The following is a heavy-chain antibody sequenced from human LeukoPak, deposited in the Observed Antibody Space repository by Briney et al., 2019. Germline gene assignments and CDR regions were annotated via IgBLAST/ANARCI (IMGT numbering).Heavy chain of an antibody. J-gene: IGHJ4*02. V-gene: IGHV4-38-2*02. D-gene: IGHD6-19*01. CDR3: ARDNLDASRIAVAGNFVDY. CDR2: IYHSGST. Sequence: SETLSLTCTVSGYSTSSGYYWGWIRQPPGKGLEWIGSIYHSGSTYYNPSLKSRVTISVDTSKNQFSLKLSSVTAADTAVYYCARDNLDASRIAVAGNFVDYWGQGTLVTVSS. CDR1: GYSTSSGYY.